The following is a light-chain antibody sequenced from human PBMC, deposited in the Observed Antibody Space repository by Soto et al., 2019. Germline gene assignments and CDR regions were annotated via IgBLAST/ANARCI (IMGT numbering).Light chain of an antibody. Sequence: EILLTQSPGTLSLSPGERATXSXRASQSVGSNYLAWYQRKPGQAPRLLIYGASSRATGIPDRFSGSGSGTDFTLTISRLEPEDFSVYYCQQYATTPFTFGPGTKVDI. CDR1: QSVGSNY. CDR3: QQYATTPFT. J-gene: IGKJ3*01. V-gene: IGKV3-20*01. CDR2: GAS.